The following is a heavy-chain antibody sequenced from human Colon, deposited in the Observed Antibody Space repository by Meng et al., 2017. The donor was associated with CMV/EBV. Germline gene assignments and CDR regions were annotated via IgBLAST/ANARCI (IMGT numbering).Heavy chain of an antibody. D-gene: IGHD6-19*01. CDR1: GYTFTGYF. CDR3: ARAHQSSGWRGANDY. Sequence: ASVKVSCKASGYTFTGYFIHWVRQAPGQGLEWMGWVNPNNGDTKYAQKFQGRVTMTRDTAITTAFMELRGLNSDDTAVYYCARAHQSSGWRGANDYWGQGSLVTVSS. J-gene: IGHJ4*02. V-gene: IGHV1-2*02. CDR2: VNPNNGDT.